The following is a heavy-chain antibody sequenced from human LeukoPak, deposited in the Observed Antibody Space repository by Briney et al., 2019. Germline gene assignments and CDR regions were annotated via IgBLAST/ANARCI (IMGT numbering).Heavy chain of an antibody. CDR2: IYHSGST. D-gene: IGHD3-22*01. CDR1: GVSISSSNW. CDR3: ARDFPHYYDSSGYRKGYFDY. V-gene: IGHV4-4*02. J-gene: IGHJ4*02. Sequence: PSGTLSLTCAVSGVSISSSNWWHWVRQPPGKGLEWIGEIYHSGSTNYNPSLKSRVTISVDTSKNQFSLKLSSVTAADTAVYYCARDFPHYYDSSGYRKGYFDYWGQGTLVTVSS.